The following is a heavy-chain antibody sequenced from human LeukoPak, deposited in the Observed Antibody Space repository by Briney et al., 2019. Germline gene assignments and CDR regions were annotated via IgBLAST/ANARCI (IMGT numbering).Heavy chain of an antibody. CDR2: IYYSGST. CDR1: GGSIGSSNYY. Sequence: SETLSLTCTVSGGSIGSSNYYWGWIRQPPGKGLEWIGNIYYSGSTNYNPSLKSRVTISVDTSKNQFSLKLSSVTAADTAMYYCARIVVVPAAKVDYYYYMDVWGKGTTVTVSS. J-gene: IGHJ6*03. CDR3: ARIVVVPAAKVDYYYYMDV. V-gene: IGHV4-39*07. D-gene: IGHD2-2*01.